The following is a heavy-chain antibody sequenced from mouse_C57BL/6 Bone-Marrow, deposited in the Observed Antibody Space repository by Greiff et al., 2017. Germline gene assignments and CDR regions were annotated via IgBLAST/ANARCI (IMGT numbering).Heavy chain of an antibody. CDR3: ARGGHYYGSSGD. D-gene: IGHD1-1*01. Sequence: QVQLQQSGAELVKPGASVKMSCKASGYTFTSYWITWVKQRPGQGLEWIGDIFPGSGSTNYNEKFKSKATLTVDTSSSTAYMQLSSLTSEDAAVDYCARGGHYYGSSGDWGKGTTRTVSS. V-gene: IGHV1-55*01. J-gene: IGHJ2*01. CDR2: IFPGSGST. CDR1: GYTFTSYW.